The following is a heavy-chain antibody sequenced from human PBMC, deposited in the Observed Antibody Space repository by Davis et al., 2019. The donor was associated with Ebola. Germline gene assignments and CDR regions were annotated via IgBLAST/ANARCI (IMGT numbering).Heavy chain of an antibody. V-gene: IGHV1-46*01. CDR2: INPNDGRT. Sequence: ASVKVSCQASGYTFTNYYMHWVRQAPGQGLEWMGMINPNDGRTIYAQKFQGRVTITRGTSASTAYMELGNLRAEDTAMYYCASALAGPNPFDVWGQGTQVTVSS. CDR3: ASALAGPNPFDV. D-gene: IGHD6-19*01. J-gene: IGHJ4*02. CDR1: GYTFTNYY.